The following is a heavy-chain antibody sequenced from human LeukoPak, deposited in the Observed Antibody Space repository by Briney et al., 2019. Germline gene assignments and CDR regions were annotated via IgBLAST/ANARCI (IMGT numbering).Heavy chain of an antibody. CDR2: IYYSGST. D-gene: IGHD1-26*01. J-gene: IGHJ4*02. Sequence: SETLSLTCTVSGGSVSCGSYYWSWIRQPPGKGLEWIGYIYYSGSTNYNPSLKSRVTISVDTSKNQFSLKLSSVTATDTAVYYCASTYSGSSWFDYWGQGTLVTVSS. V-gene: IGHV4-61*01. CDR3: ASTYSGSSWFDY. CDR1: GGSVSCGSYY.